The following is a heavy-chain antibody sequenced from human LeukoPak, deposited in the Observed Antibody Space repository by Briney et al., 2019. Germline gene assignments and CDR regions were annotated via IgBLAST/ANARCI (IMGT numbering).Heavy chain of an antibody. V-gene: IGHV3-7*04. CDR2: IHPEGNEK. J-gene: IGHJ4*02. Sequence: GGSLRLSCAVSGFTFSNFWMSWVRQAPGRGLEWVANIHPEGNEKYHVESVKGRFTISRDNTKNSLFLQINGLRVEETALYYCARGDAFSGDHWGQGTLVTVSS. CDR3: ARGDAFSGDH. CDR1: GFTFSNFW.